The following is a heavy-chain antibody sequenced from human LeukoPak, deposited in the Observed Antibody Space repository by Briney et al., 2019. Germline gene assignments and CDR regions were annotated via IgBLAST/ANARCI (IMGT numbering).Heavy chain of an antibody. CDR1: RFTFSNYE. CDR3: AGEGVVVSAAVDY. CDR2: ISISGSTI. J-gene: IGHJ4*02. V-gene: IGHV3-48*03. D-gene: IGHD2-2*01. Sequence: GGSLRLSCAASRFTFSNYEMNWVRQAPGKGLEWVSYISISGSTIYYADSVKGRFTISRDNAKNSLYLQMNSLRAEDTAVYYCAGEGVVVSAAVDYWGQGTLVTVSS.